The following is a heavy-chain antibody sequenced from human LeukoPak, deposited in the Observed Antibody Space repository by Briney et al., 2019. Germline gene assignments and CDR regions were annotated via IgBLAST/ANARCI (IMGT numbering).Heavy chain of an antibody. D-gene: IGHD2-8*01. Sequence: QPGGSLRLSCAASGFTFNSYAMSWVRQAPGKGLEWVSAISGSGGSTYYADSVKGRFTISRDNSKNTLYLQMNSLRAEDTAVYYCAKDGPRGYCTNGVCYLFDCWGQGTLVTVSS. CDR3: AKDGPRGYCTNGVCYLFDC. J-gene: IGHJ4*02. CDR1: GFTFNSYA. CDR2: ISGSGGST. V-gene: IGHV3-23*01.